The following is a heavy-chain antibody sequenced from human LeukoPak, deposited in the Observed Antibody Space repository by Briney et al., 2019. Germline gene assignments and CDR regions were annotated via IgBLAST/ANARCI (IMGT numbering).Heavy chain of an antibody. Sequence: SETLSLTCTVSGYSISSGYYWSWIRQPPGKGLEWIGYASYRGSTKYNPSLESRVTISVDTSKKQFPLNLSSVTAADTALYYCARGGWFGEPAYYYYMDVWGKGTTVTISS. V-gene: IGHV4-61*01. CDR1: GYSISSGYY. CDR3: ARGGWFGEPAYYYYMDV. CDR2: ASYRGST. D-gene: IGHD3-10*01. J-gene: IGHJ6*03.